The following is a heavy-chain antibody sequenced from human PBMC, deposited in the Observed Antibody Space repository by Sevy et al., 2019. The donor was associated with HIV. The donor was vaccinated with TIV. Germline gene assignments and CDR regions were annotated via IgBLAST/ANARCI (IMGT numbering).Heavy chain of an antibody. D-gene: IGHD2-15*01. CDR1: GFTFSDHY. Sequence: GGSLRLSCAASGFTFSDHYVDWVRQAPGKGLEWVGRIRNRPNSYTTEYAGSVKGRFTISRDDSRNSVYLQMNSLKTKVSAVYYCVRGPNCGVGGCQQISPYCLDVWGKGATVTVSS. CDR3: VRGPNCGVGGCQQISPYCLDV. CDR2: IRNRPNSYTT. J-gene: IGHJ6*03. V-gene: IGHV3-72*01.